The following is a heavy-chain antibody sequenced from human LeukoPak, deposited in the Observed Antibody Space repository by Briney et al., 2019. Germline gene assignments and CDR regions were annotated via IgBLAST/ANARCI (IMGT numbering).Heavy chain of an antibody. CDR3: ARVRGYSLYYYYMDV. D-gene: IGHD3-22*01. V-gene: IGHV4-38-2*02. CDR1: GYSISSGYY. Sequence: SETLSLTCTVSGYSISSGYYWGWIRQPPGEGLEWIGSIYHSGSTYYNPSLKSRVTISVDTAKNQFSLKLSSVTAADTAVYYCARVRGYSLYYYYMDVWGKGTTVTISS. J-gene: IGHJ6*03. CDR2: IYHSGST.